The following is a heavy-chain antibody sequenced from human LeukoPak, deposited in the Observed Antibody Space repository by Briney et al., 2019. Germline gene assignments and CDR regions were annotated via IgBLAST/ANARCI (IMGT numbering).Heavy chain of an antibody. CDR3: TTEDAAKFDY. CDR1: GFTFSSYS. CDR2: ISSSGTYI. J-gene: IGHJ4*02. Sequence: PGGSLRLSCAASGFTFSSYSLNWVRQAPGKELEWVSSISSSGTYIYYADSVKGRFTISRDNAKNSLYLQMNSLRAEDTAVYYCTTEDAAKFDYWGQGTLVTVSS. V-gene: IGHV3-21*01. D-gene: IGHD2-15*01.